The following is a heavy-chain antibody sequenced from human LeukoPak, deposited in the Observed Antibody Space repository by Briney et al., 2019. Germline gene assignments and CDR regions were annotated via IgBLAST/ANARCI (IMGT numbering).Heavy chain of an antibody. CDR2: IDPNSGGT. CDR1: GYTXTGKF. Sequence: ASVRVSCKASGYTXTGKFIHGVRQAPGRGLEWMGWIDPNSGGTDYAQKFQGRVTMTRDTSIATAYMDLSRLISDDTAVYYCARDREGLAYFDFWGQGTLVTVSS. J-gene: IGHJ4*02. V-gene: IGHV1-2*02. D-gene: IGHD3/OR15-3a*01. CDR3: ARDREGLAYFDF.